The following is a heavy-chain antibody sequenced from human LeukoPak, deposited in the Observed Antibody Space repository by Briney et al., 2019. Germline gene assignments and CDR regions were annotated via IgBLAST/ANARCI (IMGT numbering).Heavy chain of an antibody. CDR3: AKPKDTAMVNTGFDY. V-gene: IGHV3-30*18. Sequence: PGGSLRLSCAASGFTFSSYGMHWVRQAPGKGLEWVAVISYDGSNKYYADSVKGRFTISRDNSKNTLYLQMNSLRAEDTAVYYCAKPKDTAMVNTGFDYWGQGTLVTVSS. D-gene: IGHD5-18*01. CDR1: GFTFSSYG. CDR2: ISYDGSNK. J-gene: IGHJ4*02.